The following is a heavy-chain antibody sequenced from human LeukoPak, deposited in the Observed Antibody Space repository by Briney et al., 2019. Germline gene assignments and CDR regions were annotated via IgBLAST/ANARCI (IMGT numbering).Heavy chain of an antibody. CDR2: ISWNSGSI. CDR3: AKAYGGSCYSGLDY. D-gene: IGHD2-15*01. J-gene: IGHJ4*02. CDR1: GFTFDDYA. Sequence: GGSLRLSCAASGFTFDDYAMHWVRHAPGKGLEWVSGISWNSGSIGYADSVKGRFTISRDNAKNSLYLQMNSLRAEDTALYYCAKAYGGSCYSGLDYWGQGTLVTVSS. V-gene: IGHV3-9*01.